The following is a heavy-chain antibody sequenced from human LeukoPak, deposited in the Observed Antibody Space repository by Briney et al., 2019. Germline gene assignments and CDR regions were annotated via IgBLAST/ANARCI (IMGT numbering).Heavy chain of an antibody. J-gene: IGHJ4*02. CDR1: GGSISSSSYY. Sequence: PSETLSLTCTVSGGSISSSSYYWGWIRQPPGKGLEWIGNIYYSGSTYYNPSLKGRVTISVDTSKNQFSLKLSSVTAADTAVYYCARDDYGDPADYWGQGTLVTVSS. CDR3: ARDDYGDPADY. CDR2: IYYSGST. V-gene: IGHV4-39*07. D-gene: IGHD4-17*01.